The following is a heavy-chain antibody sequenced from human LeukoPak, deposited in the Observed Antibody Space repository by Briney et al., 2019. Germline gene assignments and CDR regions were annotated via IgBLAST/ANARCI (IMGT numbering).Heavy chain of an antibody. V-gene: IGHV4-39*02. CDR1: GGSISSSYYY. Sequence: SETLSLTCTVSGGSISSSYYYWGWIRQPPGKGLEWIGSIYYSGSTYYSPSLKSRVSLSVDTSKNQVSLKLSSVTAADTAVYYCARDPRYSSSAHVFDIWGQGTMVTVSS. CDR3: ARDPRYSSSAHVFDI. CDR2: IYYSGST. D-gene: IGHD6-6*01. J-gene: IGHJ3*02.